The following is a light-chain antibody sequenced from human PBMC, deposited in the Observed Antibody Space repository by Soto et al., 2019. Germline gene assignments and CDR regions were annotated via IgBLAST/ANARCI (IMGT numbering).Light chain of an antibody. Sequence: EIVLTQSPDTLSLSPGERATLSCRASQSVSSSFLAWYQQKPGQAPRLLIYRASSRATGIPDRFTGSGSGTDFTLTISRREPEDFAVYYCQQYESSPLTFGGGTKVEIK. V-gene: IGKV3-20*01. CDR2: RAS. CDR3: QQYESSPLT. CDR1: QSVSSSF. J-gene: IGKJ4*01.